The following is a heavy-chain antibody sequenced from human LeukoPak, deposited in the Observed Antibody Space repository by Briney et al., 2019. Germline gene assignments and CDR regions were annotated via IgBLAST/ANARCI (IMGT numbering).Heavy chain of an antibody. CDR2: ISIGDSTM. CDR1: GFTFSDYY. V-gene: IGHV3-11*01. J-gene: IGHJ3*02. Sequence: PGGSLRLSCAASGFTFSDYYVSWIRQAPGKGLEWFSYISIGDSTMYYADSVKGRFTISRDNGKNSLYLQMNSLRAEDTAVYYCARGTNYDAFDIWGQGTMVTVSS. D-gene: IGHD5-24*01. CDR3: ARGTNYDAFDI.